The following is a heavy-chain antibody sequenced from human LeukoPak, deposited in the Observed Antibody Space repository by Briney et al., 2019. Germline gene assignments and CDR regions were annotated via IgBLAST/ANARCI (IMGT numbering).Heavy chain of an antibody. CDR2: IIPIFGTA. D-gene: IGHD3-10*01. Sequence: SVKVSCKASGGTFSSYAISWVRPAPGQGPEWMGRIIPIFGTANYAQKFQGRVTITTDESTSTAYMELSSLRSEDTAVYYCARDGTYGSGSPMWGQGTLLTVSS. CDR3: ARDGTYGSGSPM. CDR1: GGTFSSYA. J-gene: IGHJ4*02. V-gene: IGHV1-69*05.